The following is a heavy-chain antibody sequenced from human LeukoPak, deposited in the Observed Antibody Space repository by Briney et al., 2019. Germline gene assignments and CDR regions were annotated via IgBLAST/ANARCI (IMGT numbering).Heavy chain of an antibody. D-gene: IGHD2-15*01. V-gene: IGHV4-59*01. J-gene: IGHJ4*02. CDR3: AREGSRYCSGGSCYPYYFDY. CDR2: IYYSGST. Sequence: SETLSLTCTVSGGSISSYYWSWIRQPPGKGLEWIGYIYYSGSTNYNPSLKSRVTISVDTSKNQFSLKLSSVTAADTAVYYCAREGSRYCSGGSCYPYYFDYWGQGTLVTVSS. CDR1: GGSISSYY.